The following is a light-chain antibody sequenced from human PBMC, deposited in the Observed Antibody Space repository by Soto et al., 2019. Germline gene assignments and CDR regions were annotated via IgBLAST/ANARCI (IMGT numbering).Light chain of an antibody. Sequence: QSALTQPASVSGSPGKSITISCTGTSSDVAFYNHVSWYQQHPGKAPKLLIYEVNNRPSGVSHRFSGSKSGNTASLTISGLQAEDEADYYCRSFASTHTYVFGTGTKVTVL. V-gene: IGLV2-14*01. J-gene: IGLJ1*01. CDR3: RSFASTHTYV. CDR2: EVN. CDR1: SSDVAFYNH.